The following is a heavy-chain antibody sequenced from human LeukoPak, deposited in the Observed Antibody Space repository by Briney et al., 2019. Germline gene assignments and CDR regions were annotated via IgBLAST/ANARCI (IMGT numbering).Heavy chain of an antibody. D-gene: IGHD3-3*01. J-gene: IGHJ4*02. Sequence: SETLSLTCTVSGGSISPYFWSWIRQPPGKGLEWIGYIYYRGSTNYNPSLKSRVTISLDTSKDQFSLKLSSVTAADTAVYYCAREGVVKGYFDYWGQGTLVTVAS. CDR2: IYYRGST. CDR3: AREGVVKGYFDY. V-gene: IGHV4-59*01. CDR1: GGSISPYF.